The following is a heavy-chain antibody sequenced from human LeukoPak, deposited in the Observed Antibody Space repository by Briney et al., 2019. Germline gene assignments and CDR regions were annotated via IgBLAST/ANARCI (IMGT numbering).Heavy chain of an antibody. Sequence: GGSLRLSCAASGFTFDDYVMHWVRQGPGKGLEWVSLISGDGDSTRYADSVKGRFTISRDNIKNPLYLQMNSLRTEDTAFYYCVKDMRCSGGDCYGPGDYWGQGTLVTVSP. J-gene: IGHJ4*02. CDR2: ISGDGDST. V-gene: IGHV3-43*02. CDR3: VKDMRCSGGDCYGPGDY. CDR1: GFTFDDYV. D-gene: IGHD2-21*02.